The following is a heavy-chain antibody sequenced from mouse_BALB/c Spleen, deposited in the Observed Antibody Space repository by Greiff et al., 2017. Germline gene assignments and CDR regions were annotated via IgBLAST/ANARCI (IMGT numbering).Heavy chain of an antibody. CDR1: GYSITSDYA. V-gene: IGHV3-2*02. D-gene: IGHD4-1*01. CDR3: ASFNWDIAMDY. Sequence: EVQLVESGPGLVKPSQSLSLTCTVTGYSITSDYAWNWIRQFPGNKLEWMGYISYSGSTSYNPSLKSRISITRDTSKNQLFLQLNSVTTEDTATYYCASFNWDIAMDYWGQGTSVTVSS. J-gene: IGHJ4*01. CDR2: ISYSGST.